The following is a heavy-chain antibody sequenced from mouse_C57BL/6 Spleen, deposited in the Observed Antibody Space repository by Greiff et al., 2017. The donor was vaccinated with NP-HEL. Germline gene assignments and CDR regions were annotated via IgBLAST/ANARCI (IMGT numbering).Heavy chain of an antibody. J-gene: IGHJ2*01. Sequence: EVKLQESGPGLAKPSQTLSLTCSATGYSITSDYWNWIRKFPGNKLEYMGYISYTGSTYYNPSLKRRISITRETSKNQYCLQLSSVTTEDTATYYCARRANWGFDYWGQGTTLTVSS. CDR3: ARRANWGFDY. V-gene: IGHV3-8*01. CDR1: GYSITSDY. D-gene: IGHD4-1*01. CDR2: ISYTGST.